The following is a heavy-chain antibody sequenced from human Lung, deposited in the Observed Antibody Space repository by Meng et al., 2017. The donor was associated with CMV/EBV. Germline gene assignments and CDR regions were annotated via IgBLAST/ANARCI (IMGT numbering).Heavy chain of an antibody. CDR3: ARDNNWGLDY. J-gene: IGHJ4*02. Sequence: ASVKVSCKASGYTFTAHYFHWVRQAPGQGLEWMGWIHPRRGNTNYAQQFQGRVTLTRDTSINTGYMELTRLTSDDTAVYYCARDNNWGLDYWGQGTLVTVSS. CDR2: IHPRRGNT. CDR1: GYTFTAHY. V-gene: IGHV1-2*02. D-gene: IGHD7-27*01.